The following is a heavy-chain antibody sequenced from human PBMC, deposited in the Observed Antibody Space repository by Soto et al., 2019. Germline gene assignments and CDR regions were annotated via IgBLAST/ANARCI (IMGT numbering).Heavy chain of an antibody. D-gene: IGHD6-13*01. CDR2: ISSSGSTI. Sequence: EVQLVESGGGLVQPGGSLRLSCAASGFTFSSYEMNWVRQAPGKGLEWVSYISSSGSTIYYADSVKGRFTISRDNAKNSLYLQMNSLRAEDTAVYYCAKQRRTHIAADHLVNWGQGTLVTVSS. CDR3: AKQRRTHIAADHLVN. CDR1: GFTFSSYE. J-gene: IGHJ4*02. V-gene: IGHV3-48*03.